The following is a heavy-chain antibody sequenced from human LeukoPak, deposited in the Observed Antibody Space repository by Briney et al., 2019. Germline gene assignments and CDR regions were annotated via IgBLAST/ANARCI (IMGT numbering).Heavy chain of an antibody. J-gene: IGHJ4*02. D-gene: IGHD3-3*01. CDR3: ARLADFWSGNFDY. Sequence: PSETLSLTCAVYGGSFSGYYWSWIRQPPGKGLEWIGEINHSGSTSYNPSLKSRVTISVDTSKNQFSLKLSSVTAADTAVYYCARLADFWSGNFDYWGQGTLVTVSS. CDR1: GGSFSGYY. CDR2: INHSGST. V-gene: IGHV4-34*01.